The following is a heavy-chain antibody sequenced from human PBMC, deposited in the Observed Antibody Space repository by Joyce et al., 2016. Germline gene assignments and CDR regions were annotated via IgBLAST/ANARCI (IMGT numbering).Heavy chain of an antibody. CDR2: ISDDGRNK. CDR3: AKDEGGIPGNYYFYMDV. D-gene: IGHD3-16*01. CDR1: GFTFSSFG. V-gene: IGHV3-30*18. Sequence: QVQLVESGGGVVQPGRSLRFSCAASGFTFSSFGMHWVRQGSGKGLEWVAFISDDGRNKYYGDSVKGRFTISRDKSKNTLYLQMNSLRAEDTAVYYCAKDEGGIPGNYYFYMDVWGKGTTVTVSS. J-gene: IGHJ6*03.